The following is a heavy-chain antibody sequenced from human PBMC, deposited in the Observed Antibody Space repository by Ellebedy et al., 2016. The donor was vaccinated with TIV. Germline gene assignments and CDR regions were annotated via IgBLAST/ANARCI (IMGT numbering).Heavy chain of an antibody. CDR1: GYTLTQLS. CDR2: FDPEDGET. V-gene: IGHV1-24*01. CDR3: ATDRWDYAIKNYYYYGMDV. D-gene: IGHD4-17*01. J-gene: IGHJ6*02. Sequence: AASVKVSCMVSGYTLTQLSMHWVRQAPGKGLEWMGGFDPEDGETIYAQKFQGRVTMTEDTFTDTAYMELRSLRSEDTAVYYCATDRWDYAIKNYYYYGMDVWGQGTTVTVSS.